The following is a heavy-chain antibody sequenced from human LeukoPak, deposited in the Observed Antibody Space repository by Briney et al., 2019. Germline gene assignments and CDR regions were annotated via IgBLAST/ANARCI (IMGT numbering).Heavy chain of an antibody. J-gene: IGHJ6*03. CDR2: IYYSGST. V-gene: IGHV4-59*08. CDR3: ARHFAFSYYYMDV. CDR1: GGSISSYY. Sequence: SETLSLTCTVSGGSISSYYWSWIRQPPGKGLEWIGYIYYSGSTNYNPSLKSRVTISVDTSKNQFSLKLSFVTAADTAVYYCARHFAFSYYYMDVWGKGTTVTVSS.